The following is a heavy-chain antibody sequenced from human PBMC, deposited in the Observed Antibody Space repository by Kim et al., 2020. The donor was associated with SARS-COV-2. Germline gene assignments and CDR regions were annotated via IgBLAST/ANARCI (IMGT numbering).Heavy chain of an antibody. CDR2: IYYSGST. CDR1: GGSINSSSYY. J-gene: IGHJ5*02. V-gene: IGHV4-39*07. Sequence: SETLSLTCTVSGGSINSSSYYWGWIRQPPGKGLEWIGSIYYSGSTYYSPSLKSRVTMSVDTSKNQFSLKLSSVTAADTAVYYCAREYTMIRGVSFDPWGQGTLVTVSS. D-gene: IGHD3-10*01. CDR3: AREYTMIRGVSFDP.